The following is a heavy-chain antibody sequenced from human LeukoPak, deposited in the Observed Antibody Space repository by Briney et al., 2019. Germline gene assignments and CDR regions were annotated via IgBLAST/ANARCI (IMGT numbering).Heavy chain of an antibody. J-gene: IGHJ3*02. D-gene: IGHD3/OR15-3a*01. Sequence: PGGSLRLSCAASGFTFSSYSMNWVRQAPGKGLEWDSYISSSSSTIYYADSVKGRFTISRDNAKNSLYLQMNSLRAEDTAVYYCARDRLGTGYYSDAFDIWGQGTMVTVSS. CDR2: ISSSSSTI. CDR3: ARDRLGTGYYSDAFDI. V-gene: IGHV3-48*04. CDR1: GFTFSSYS.